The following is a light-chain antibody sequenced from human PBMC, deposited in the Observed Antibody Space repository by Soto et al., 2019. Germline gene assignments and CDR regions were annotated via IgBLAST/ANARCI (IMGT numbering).Light chain of an antibody. J-gene: IGKJ2*01. V-gene: IGKV3-20*01. CDR3: QQYDSSPHT. CDR1: QSVSSTY. Sequence: EIVLTQSPGTLSLSPGKRATLSCRASQSVSSTYLSWYQQKPGQAPRLLIYAASSRETGIPDTFSGSGSGTDFTLTISRLEPEDFAVYYCQQYDSSPHTFGQGTKLEIK. CDR2: AAS.